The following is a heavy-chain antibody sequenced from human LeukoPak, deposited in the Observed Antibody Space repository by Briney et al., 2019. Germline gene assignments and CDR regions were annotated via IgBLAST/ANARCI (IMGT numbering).Heavy chain of an antibody. V-gene: IGHV3-23*01. CDR3: AKAPVTTCSGTFCYPFDY. CDR1: GFPLSNYA. CDR2: IPVTGGT. Sequence: GGSLRLSCTASGFPLSNYAMGWVRKGPGKGLEWVSAIPVTGGTYHADSVRGRLTISRDSSKNTLYLQMSSLRAEDAGVYYCAKAPVTTCSGTFCYPFDYWGQGTLVTVSS. J-gene: IGHJ4*02. D-gene: IGHD2-15*01.